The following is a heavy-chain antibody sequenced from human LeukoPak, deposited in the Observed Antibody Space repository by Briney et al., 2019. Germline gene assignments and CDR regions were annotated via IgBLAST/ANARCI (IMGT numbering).Heavy chain of an antibody. V-gene: IGHV1-18*04. CDR3: ARVLSSSWYPPFDY. J-gene: IGHJ4*02. D-gene: IGHD6-13*01. CDR1: GYTFTIYG. CDR2: ISAYNGNT. Sequence: ASVKVSCKASGYTFTIYGISWVRQAPGQGLEWMGWISAYNGNTNYAQKLQGRVTMTTDTSTSTAYMELRSLRSGDTAVYYCARVLSSSWYPPFDYWGQGTLVTVSS.